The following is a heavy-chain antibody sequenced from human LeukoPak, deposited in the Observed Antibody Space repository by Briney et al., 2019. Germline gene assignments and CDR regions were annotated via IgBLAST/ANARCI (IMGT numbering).Heavy chain of an antibody. D-gene: IGHD2-2*01. CDR2: ISSSSSYI. J-gene: IGHJ5*02. V-gene: IGHV3-21*01. CDR1: GFTFSSYS. CDR3: ARDGDGTSCSGFDP. Sequence: GGSLRLSCAASGFTFSSYSMNWVRQAPGKGLEWVSSISSSSSYIYYADSVKGRLTISRDNAKNSLYLQMNSLRAEDTAVYYCARDGDGTSCSGFDPWGQGTLVTVSS.